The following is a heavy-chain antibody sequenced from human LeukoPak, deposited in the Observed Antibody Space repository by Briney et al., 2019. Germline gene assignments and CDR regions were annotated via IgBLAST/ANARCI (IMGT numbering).Heavy chain of an antibody. CDR1: GFTFSSDS. J-gene: IGHJ3*01. CDR3: TRKYGDPTRDAFDV. Sequence: GGSLRLSCAASGFTFSSDSMNWLRQAPGKGLEWVSSISRSSDYIYYADSVKGRFIISRDNAKNSLFLQMNSLRAEDTAVYYCTRKYGDPTRDAFDVWGQGTMVTVSS. CDR2: ISRSSDYI. V-gene: IGHV3-21*01. D-gene: IGHD4-17*01.